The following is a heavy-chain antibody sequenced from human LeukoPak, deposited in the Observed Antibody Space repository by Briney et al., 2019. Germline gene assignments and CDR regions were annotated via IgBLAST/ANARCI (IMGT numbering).Heavy chain of an antibody. J-gene: IGHJ5*02. CDR3: AREYSGYEHSPVDP. V-gene: IGHV1-2*02. CDR2: INPNSGGT. Sequence: SVKVSCTASGYTFTGYYIHWVRQAPGPGREWMGWINPNSGGTKYAQNFQGRVTMTRDTSISTAYRELSSRRCDDTAVYYCAREYSGYEHSPVDPWGQGTLVTVSS. CDR1: GYTFTGYY. D-gene: IGHD5-12*01.